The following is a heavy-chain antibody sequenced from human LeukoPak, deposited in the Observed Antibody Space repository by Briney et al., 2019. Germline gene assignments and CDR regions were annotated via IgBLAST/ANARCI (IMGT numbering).Heavy chain of an antibody. CDR2: FKTNYNQV. CDR1: GFTFSDYP. V-gene: IGHV3-23*05. CDR3: ARSVPDYTRFDF. Sequence: PGGSLRLSCVASGFTFSDYPMNWVRQAPGKGLEWVSTFKTNYNQVYYAESVRGRFTISTDNSKNTAYLQMNSLRVEDTALYYCARSVPDYTRFDFWGQGALVTVSS. J-gene: IGHJ4*02. D-gene: IGHD4-11*01.